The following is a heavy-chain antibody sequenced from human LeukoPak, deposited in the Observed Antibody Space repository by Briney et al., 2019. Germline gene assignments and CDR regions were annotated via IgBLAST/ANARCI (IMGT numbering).Heavy chain of an antibody. D-gene: IGHD3-22*01. J-gene: IGHJ3*01. CDR3: ARFDGSGSIDAFDF. CDR1: GGSISSYY. CDR2: IFYSGST. V-gene: IGHV4-59*08. Sequence: PSETLSLTCTVSGGSISSYYWSWIRQPPGKGLEWIGYIFYSGSTSYNPSLKSRVTISVDTSKNQFSLKLSSVTAADTAVYYCARFDGSGSIDAFDFWGQGTMVTVSS.